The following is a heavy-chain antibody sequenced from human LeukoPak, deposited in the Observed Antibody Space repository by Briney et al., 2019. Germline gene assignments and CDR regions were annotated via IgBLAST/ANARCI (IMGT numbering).Heavy chain of an antibody. CDR3: ARLGSLPGNPRDY. J-gene: IGHJ4*02. V-gene: IGHV3-7*01. D-gene: IGHD2-15*01. CDR1: GFTFSSYA. Sequence: PGGSLRPSCAASGFTFSSYAMSWVRQAPGKGLEWVASINQEGSDKYYVDSVKGRFTISRDNAKNSLYLQVSGLRAEDTAVYYCARLGSLPGNPRDYWGQGTLVTVSS. CDR2: INQEGSDK.